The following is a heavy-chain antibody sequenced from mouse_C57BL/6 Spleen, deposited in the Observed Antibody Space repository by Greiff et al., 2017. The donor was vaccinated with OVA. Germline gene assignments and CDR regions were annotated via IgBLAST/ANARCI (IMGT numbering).Heavy chain of an antibody. D-gene: IGHD2-3*01. CDR3: AKKDDGYGYYAMDY. CDR1: GFSLTSYG. V-gene: IGHV2-5*01. CDR2: IWRGGST. J-gene: IGHJ4*01. Sequence: QVQLKESGPGLVQPSQSLSITCTVSGFSLTSYGVHWVRQSPGKGLEWLGVIWRGGSTDYNAAFMSRLSITKDNSKSQVFFKMNSLQADDTAIYYCAKKDDGYGYYAMDYWGQGTSVTVSS.